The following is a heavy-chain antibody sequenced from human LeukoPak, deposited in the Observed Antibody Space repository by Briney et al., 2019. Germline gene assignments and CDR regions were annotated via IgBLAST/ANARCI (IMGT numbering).Heavy chain of an antibody. Sequence: GGSLRLSCAASGFTFSSYSMNWVRQAPGKGPEWVSSISSSSSYIYYADSVKGRFTISRDNAKNSLYLQMNSLRAEDTAVYYCAKESSGGWYFDYWGQGTLVTVSS. V-gene: IGHV3-21*01. D-gene: IGHD6-19*01. CDR1: GFTFSSYS. CDR3: AKESSGGWYFDY. CDR2: ISSSSSYI. J-gene: IGHJ4*02.